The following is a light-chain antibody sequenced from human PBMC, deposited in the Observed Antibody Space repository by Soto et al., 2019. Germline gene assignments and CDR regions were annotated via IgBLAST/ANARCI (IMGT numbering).Light chain of an antibody. CDR1: QSVSDN. CDR2: GAS. J-gene: IGKJ2*01. CDR3: QQSNNWPYT. Sequence: EIVMTQSPATLSASPGERVTLSCRASQSVSDNLAWYQQKPGQAPRLIIYGASTRATTLPARFSGSGSGTEFTLTCSSLQSEDFAVYYCQQSNNWPYTFGQGTKLDIK. V-gene: IGKV3-15*01.